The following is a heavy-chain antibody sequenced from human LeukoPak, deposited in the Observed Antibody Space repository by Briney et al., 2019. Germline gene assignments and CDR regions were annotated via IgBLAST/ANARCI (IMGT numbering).Heavy chain of an antibody. D-gene: IGHD3-3*01. Sequence: GASVKVSCKASGYTFTGYYIHWVRQAPGQGLEYMGWIIPNSGATNYAQKFQGRVTMTRDTSTSTAYLELSRLRSDDTAVYYCARGPSEYFDFIIGYDYWGQGTLVTVSS. CDR1: GYTFTGYY. J-gene: IGHJ4*02. CDR3: ARGPSEYFDFIIGYDY. V-gene: IGHV1-2*02. CDR2: IIPNSGAT.